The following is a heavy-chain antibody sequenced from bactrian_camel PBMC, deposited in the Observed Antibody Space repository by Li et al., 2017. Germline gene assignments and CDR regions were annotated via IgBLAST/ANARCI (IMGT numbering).Heavy chain of an antibody. CDR1: GFTSEGCG. Sequence: HVQLVESGGGLVQPGGSLRLSCTAPGFTSEGCGMDWCRQAAGKQREWVSSVSSDGSTKYADSVKGRFTISQNDARNTVYLQMNNLQPGDTAMYFCAKFFGQVNYHRYDGLRDTSKGPRDWGQGTQVTVS. CDR3: AKFFGQVNYHRYDGLRDTSKGPRD. D-gene: IGHD3*01. V-gene: IGHV3S61*01. J-gene: IGHJ4*01. CDR2: VSSDGST.